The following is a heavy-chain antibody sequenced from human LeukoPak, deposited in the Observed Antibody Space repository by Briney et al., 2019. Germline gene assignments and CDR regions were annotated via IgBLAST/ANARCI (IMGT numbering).Heavy chain of an antibody. J-gene: IGHJ3*01. D-gene: IGHD2-2*01. CDR1: GFTFDDYA. Sequence: GGSLRLSCAASGFTFDDYAMHWVRQAPGKGLEWVSVLYSGGNTHYADSVNGRFTISRDNSKNTLYLQMNSLRAEDTAVYYCARRYCSTCPTGHSFDLWGQGTMVTVSS. CDR3: ARRYCSTCPTGHSFDL. V-gene: IGHV3-53*01. CDR2: LYSGGNT.